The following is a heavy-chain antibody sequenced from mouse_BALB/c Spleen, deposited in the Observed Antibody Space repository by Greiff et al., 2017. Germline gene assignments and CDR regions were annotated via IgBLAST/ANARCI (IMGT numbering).Heavy chain of an antibody. V-gene: IGHV1-80*01. D-gene: IGHD4-1*01. Sequence: VMLVESGAELVRPGSSVKISCKASGYAFSSYWMNWVKQRPGQGLEWIGQIYPGDGDTNYNGKFKGKATLTADKSSSTAYMQLSSLTSEDSAVYFCARPPSGVAWFAYWGQGTLVTVSA. J-gene: IGHJ3*01. CDR1: GYAFSSYW. CDR3: ARPPSGVAWFAY. CDR2: IYPGDGDT.